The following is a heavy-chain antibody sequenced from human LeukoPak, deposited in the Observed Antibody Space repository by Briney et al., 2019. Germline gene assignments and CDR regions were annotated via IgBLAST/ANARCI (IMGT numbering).Heavy chain of an antibody. CDR1: GGSISSSSYY. CDR3: AREYGSGSYTGIDY. CDR2: IYYSGST. J-gene: IGHJ4*02. D-gene: IGHD3-10*01. Sequence: PSETLSLTCTVSGGSISSSSYYWGWIRQPPGKGLEWIGSIYYSGSTYFNPSLKSRVTISVDTSKNQFSLKLSSVTAADTAVYYCAREYGSGSYTGIDYWGQGTLVTVSS. V-gene: IGHV4-39*02.